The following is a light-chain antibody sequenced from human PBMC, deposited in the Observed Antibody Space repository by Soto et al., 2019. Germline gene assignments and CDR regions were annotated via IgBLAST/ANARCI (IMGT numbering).Light chain of an antibody. V-gene: IGKV1-5*01. CDR1: QSISGW. CDR3: QHYSTRSGVT. Sequence: DIQMTQSPSTLSASVGDRVTITCRASQSISGWLAWYQQKPGKAPKLLVFDASSLEEGVPSRFSGSGSGTEFTLTVSNLQSDDFATYYCQHYSTRSGVTFGGGTKVDIK. CDR2: DAS. J-gene: IGKJ4*01.